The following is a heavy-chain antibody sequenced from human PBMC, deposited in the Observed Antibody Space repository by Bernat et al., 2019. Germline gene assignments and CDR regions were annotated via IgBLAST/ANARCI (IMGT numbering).Heavy chain of an antibody. CDR1: GGTFSSYA. V-gene: IGHV1-69*01. Sequence: QVQLVQSGAEVKKPGSSVKVSCKASGGTFSSYAISWVRQAPGQGLEWMGGIIPIFGTANYAQKFQGRVTITADESTSTAYMELSSLRSEDMAVYYCASFDDPDCTNGVCSDYWGQGTLVTVSS. D-gene: IGHD2-8*01. CDR3: ASFDDPDCTNGVCSDY. J-gene: IGHJ4*02. CDR2: IIPIFGTA.